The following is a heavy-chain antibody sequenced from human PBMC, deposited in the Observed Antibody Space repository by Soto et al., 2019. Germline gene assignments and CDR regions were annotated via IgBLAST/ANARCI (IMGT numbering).Heavy chain of an antibody. V-gene: IGHV3-30-3*01. CDR3: ARDCSGGSGYTIS. CDR1: GFTFSSYA. D-gene: IGHD2-15*01. CDR2: ISYDGSNK. Sequence: QVQLVESGGGVVQPGRSLRLSCAASGFTFSSYAMHWVRQAPGKGLEWVAVISYDGSNKYYADSVKGRFTISRDNSKNTLYLQMNSLRAEDTAVYYCARDCSGGSGYTISWGQGTLVTVSS. J-gene: IGHJ5*02.